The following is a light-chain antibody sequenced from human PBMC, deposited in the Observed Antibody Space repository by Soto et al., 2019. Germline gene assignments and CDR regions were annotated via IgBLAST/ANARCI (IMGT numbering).Light chain of an antibody. CDR3: QQSDSTPRT. CDR1: QSVSRY. J-gene: IGKJ1*01. V-gene: IGKV1-39*01. CDR2: GAS. Sequence: DIQMTQSPSSLSASVGDRVTITCRAGQSVSRYLNWYQQKPGEAPKLLIYGASSLQSGIPSRFSGSGSGTDFTLTISSLQPEDFATYYCQQSDSTPRTFGQGTKVDIK.